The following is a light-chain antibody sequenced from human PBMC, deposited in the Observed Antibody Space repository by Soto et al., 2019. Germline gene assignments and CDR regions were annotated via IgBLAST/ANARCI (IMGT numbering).Light chain of an antibody. V-gene: IGKV1-39*01. CDR2: AAS. CDR1: QSISSY. J-gene: IGKJ1*01. Sequence: DIQMTQSPSSLSASVGDRVTITCRASQSISSYLNWYQQKPGKAPNLLIYAASSLQSGVPSRFSGSGFGTDFTLTISSLQPEDFATYYCQQSYCTPWTFGQGTKVEIK. CDR3: QQSYCTPWT.